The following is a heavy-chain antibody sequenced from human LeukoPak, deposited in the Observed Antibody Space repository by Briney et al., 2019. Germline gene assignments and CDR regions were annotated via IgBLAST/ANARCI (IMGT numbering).Heavy chain of an antibody. J-gene: IGHJ6*03. V-gene: IGHV3-7*01. CDR1: GFTFTDYW. CDR3: ARPRPGYYMDV. Sequence: PGGSLRLSCAASGFTFTDYWMTWVRQVPGKGLEWVANIQRGGSESYYVDSVKGRFTISRDNAKNSLYLQMNSLRAEDTAVYYCARPRPGYYMDVWGKGTTVTVSS. D-gene: IGHD1-1*01. CDR2: IQRGGSES.